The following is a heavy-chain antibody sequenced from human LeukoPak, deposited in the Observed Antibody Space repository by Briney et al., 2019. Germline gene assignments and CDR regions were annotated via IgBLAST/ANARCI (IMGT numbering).Heavy chain of an antibody. CDR1: GGSISTYY. D-gene: IGHD3-3*01. J-gene: IGHJ4*02. V-gene: IGHV4-59*01. CDR2: IYYSGST. CDR3: ARARVGVTIFGVATPPYFDY. Sequence: SETLSLTCTVSGGSISTYYWSWIRQPPGKGLEWIGYIYYSGSTNYNPSLKSRVTISVDTSKNQFSLKLSSVTAADTAVYYCARARVGVTIFGVATPPYFDYWGQGTLVTVSS.